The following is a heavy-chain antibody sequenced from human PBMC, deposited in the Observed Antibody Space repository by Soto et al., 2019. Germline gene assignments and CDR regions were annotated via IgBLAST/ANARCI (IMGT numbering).Heavy chain of an antibody. D-gene: IGHD2-2*01. V-gene: IGHV1-24*01. Sequence: ASVDVSRKVSGYTLTELSMHWVRQAPGKGLEWMGGFDPEDGETIYAQKFQGRVTMTEDTSTDTAYMELSSLRSEDTAVYYCATGXIVVVPAAIASPFDYWGQGTLVTVSS. CDR1: GYTLTELS. CDR2: FDPEDGET. CDR3: ATGXIVVVPAAIASPFDY. J-gene: IGHJ4*02.